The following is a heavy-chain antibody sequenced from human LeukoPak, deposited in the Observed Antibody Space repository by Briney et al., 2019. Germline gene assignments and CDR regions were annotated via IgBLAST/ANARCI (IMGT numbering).Heavy chain of an antibody. J-gene: IGHJ4*02. CDR2: ISAYNGNT. CDR3: ARDWGGATGFYFDY. D-gene: IGHD1-26*01. CDR1: GYTFTSYG. Sequence: ASVKVSCKASGYTFTSYGISWVRQAPGQGLEWTGWISAYNGNTNYAQKLQGRVTMTTDTSTSTAYMELRSLRSDDTAVYYCARDWGGATGFYFDYWGQGTLVTVSS. V-gene: IGHV1-18*01.